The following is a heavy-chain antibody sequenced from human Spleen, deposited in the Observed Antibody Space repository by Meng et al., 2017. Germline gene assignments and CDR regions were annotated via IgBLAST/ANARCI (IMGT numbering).Heavy chain of an antibody. D-gene: IGHD3-10*01. CDR1: GFTFRNFW. V-gene: IGHV3-7*01. CDR3: ARDYGVTEGYYYYGLDV. Sequence: GESLKISCAGFGFTFRNFWMSWVRQAPGKGLEWVANIKQDGSESYYVDSVKGRFTISSDNAGNSVYLQMYGLRADDTAIYYCARDYGVTEGYYYYGLDVWARGTTVTVSS. J-gene: IGHJ6*02. CDR2: IKQDGSES.